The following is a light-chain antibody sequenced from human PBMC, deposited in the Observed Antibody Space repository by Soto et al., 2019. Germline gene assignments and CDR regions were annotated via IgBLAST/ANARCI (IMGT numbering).Light chain of an antibody. J-gene: IGLJ1*01. CDR1: SSNIGSNT. CDR3: AAWDDSLNGRV. Sequence: QSVLTQPPSASGTPGQRVTISCSGSSSNIGSNTLNWYRQLPGTAPKLLIYRGDQRPSGVPDRFSGSKSGTSASLAISGLQSEDEAEYYCAAWDDSLNGRVFGTGTKSPS. CDR2: RGD. V-gene: IGLV1-44*01.